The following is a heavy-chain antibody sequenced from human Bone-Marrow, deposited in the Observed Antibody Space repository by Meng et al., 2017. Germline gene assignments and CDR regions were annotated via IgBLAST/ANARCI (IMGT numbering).Heavy chain of an antibody. V-gene: IGHV1-8*01. J-gene: IGHJ5*02. D-gene: IGHD5-18*01. CDR3: ARRRIQSTNWFDP. Sequence: QVQLVQAGAGVKKPGASGKVSCKASGYTFTSYDINWVRQATGQGLEWMGWMNPNSGNTGYAQKFQGRVTMTRNTSISTAYMELSSLRSEDTAVYYCARRRIQSTNWFDPWGQGTLVTVSS. CDR1: GYTFTSYD. CDR2: MNPNSGNT.